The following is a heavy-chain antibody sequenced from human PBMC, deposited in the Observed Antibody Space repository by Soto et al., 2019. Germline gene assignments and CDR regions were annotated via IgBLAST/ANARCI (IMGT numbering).Heavy chain of an antibody. D-gene: IGHD2-2*01. CDR2: ISYDGSNK. J-gene: IGHJ4*02. CDR3: AKDPSPSIVVVPAAMTIDY. V-gene: IGHV3-30*18. Sequence: GGSLRLSCAASGFTFSSYGMHWVRQAPGKGLEWVAVISYDGSNKYYADSVKGRFTISRDNSKNTLYLQMNGLRAEDTAVYYCAKDPSPSIVVVPAAMTIDYWGQGTLVTVSS. CDR1: GFTFSSYG.